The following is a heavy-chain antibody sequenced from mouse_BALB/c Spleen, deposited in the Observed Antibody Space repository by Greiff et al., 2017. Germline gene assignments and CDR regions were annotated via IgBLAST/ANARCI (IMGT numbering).Heavy chain of an antibody. CDR1: GYTFTSYW. CDR2: INPSTGYT. Sequence: VQLVESGAELAKPGASVKMSCKASGYTFTSYWMHWVKQRPGQGLEWIGYINPSTGYTEYNQKFKDKATLTADKSSSTAYMQLSSLTSEDSAVYYCARNYYGSAMDYWGQGTSVTVSS. J-gene: IGHJ4*01. V-gene: IGHV1-7*01. CDR3: ARNYYGSAMDY. D-gene: IGHD1-1*01.